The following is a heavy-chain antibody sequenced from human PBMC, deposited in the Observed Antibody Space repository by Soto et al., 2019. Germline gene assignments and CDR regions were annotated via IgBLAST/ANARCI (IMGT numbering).Heavy chain of an antibody. Sequence: QITLKESGPTLVKPTQTLTLTCTFSGFSLTTDRVGVGWIRQPPGEALEWLAVIYWDDTKTYRPSLESRLTITKDTSKNQAALTMTNMDSADTATYYCAHAYGGRSLYWGQGTLVTVSS. J-gene: IGHJ4*02. V-gene: IGHV2-5*02. CDR1: GFSLTTDRVG. CDR3: AHAYGGRSLY. CDR2: IYWDDTK. D-gene: IGHD1-26*01.